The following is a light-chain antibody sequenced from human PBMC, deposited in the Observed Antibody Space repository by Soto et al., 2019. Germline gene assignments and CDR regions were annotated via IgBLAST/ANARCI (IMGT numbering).Light chain of an antibody. CDR1: QSVSSSY. Sequence: EIVLTQSPGTLSLSPGERATLSCRASQSVSSSYLAWYQQKPGQAPRLLIYGASSRATGIPDRFSGSGSGTDFTLTSSRLEPEDFAVYYCQQYGSPLTFGQGTKVESK. CDR2: GAS. V-gene: IGKV3-20*01. CDR3: QQYGSPLT. J-gene: IGKJ1*01.